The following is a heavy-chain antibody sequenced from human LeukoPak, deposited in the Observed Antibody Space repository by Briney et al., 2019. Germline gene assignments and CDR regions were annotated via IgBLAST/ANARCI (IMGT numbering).Heavy chain of an antibody. D-gene: IGHD6-6*01. CDR1: GGSFSSYY. Sequence: PSETLSLTCTVSGGSFSSYYWNWIQQPPGKGLEWIGYIYYSGNTNYNPSLKSRVTISVDTSKKQFSLKLSSVTAADTAVYFCARGGSRQISSSDLDYWGQGTLVTVSS. CDR3: ARGGSRQISSSDLDY. V-gene: IGHV4-59*01. CDR2: IYYSGNT. J-gene: IGHJ4*02.